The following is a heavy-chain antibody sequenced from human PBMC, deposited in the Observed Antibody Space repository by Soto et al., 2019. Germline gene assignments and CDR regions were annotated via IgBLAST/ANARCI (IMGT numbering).Heavy chain of an antibody. Sequence: EVQLVESGGGSVQPGGSLRLSCAASGFTFSSYWMHWVRQAPGKGLVWVSRIKSDGSGTYYADSVEGRLTISRDNAKNTLYLQMNSLRAEDTAVYYCARGDGDYYDGNGYLGRHWGQGTLVTVSS. CDR2: IKSDGSGT. V-gene: IGHV3-74*01. CDR3: ARGDGDYYDGNGYLGRH. D-gene: IGHD3-22*01. J-gene: IGHJ4*02. CDR1: GFTFSSYW.